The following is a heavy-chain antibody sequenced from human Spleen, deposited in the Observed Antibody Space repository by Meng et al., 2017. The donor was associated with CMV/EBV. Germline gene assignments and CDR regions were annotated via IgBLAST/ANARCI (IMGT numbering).Heavy chain of an antibody. CDR3: ARWGSEDFDY. CDR1: RFPVSSNY. D-gene: IGHD7-27*01. CDR2: IYSGGST. J-gene: IGHJ4*02. Sequence: LGLSCAASRFPVSSNYMSWVRQAPGKGLEWVSVIYSGGSTSYAQSVKGRFTISRDRSKNTLYLQMNSLRAEDTAVYYCARWGSEDFDYWGQGTLVTVSS. V-gene: IGHV3-66*02.